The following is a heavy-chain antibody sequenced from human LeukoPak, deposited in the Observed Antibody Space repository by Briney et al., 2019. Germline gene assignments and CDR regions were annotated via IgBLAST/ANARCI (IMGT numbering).Heavy chain of an antibody. J-gene: IGHJ5*02. D-gene: IGHD3-10*01. V-gene: IGHV4-34*01. CDR1: GGSFSGYY. Sequence: SETLSLTCAVYGGSFSGYYWSWIRQPPGKGLEWIGEINHSGSTNYNPSLKSRVTISVDTSKNRFSLKLSSVTAADTAVYYCARESRVRGIRLFQWFDPWGQGTLVTVSS. CDR2: INHSGST. CDR3: ARESRVRGIRLFQWFDP.